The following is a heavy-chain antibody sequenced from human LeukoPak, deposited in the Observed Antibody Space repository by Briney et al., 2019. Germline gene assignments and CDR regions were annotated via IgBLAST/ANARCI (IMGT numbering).Heavy chain of an antibody. CDR1: GGTFSSYA. CDR2: IIPIFGTA. D-gene: IGHD6-13*01. CDR3: ARTSIAAAGTGWFDP. J-gene: IGHJ5*02. Sequence: ASVKVSCKASGGTFSSYAISWVRQAPGQGLEWVGGIIPIFGTANYAQKFQGRVTITADESTSTAYMELSSLRSEDTAVYYCARTSIAAAGTGWFDPWGQGTLVTVSS. V-gene: IGHV1-69*13.